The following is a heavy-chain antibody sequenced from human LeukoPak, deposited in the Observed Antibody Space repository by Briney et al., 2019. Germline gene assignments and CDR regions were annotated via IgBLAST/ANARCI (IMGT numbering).Heavy chain of an antibody. CDR3: AKDIGGYSFAAEY. CDR1: GFTFDDYA. Sequence: GGSLRLSCAASGFTFDDYAMHGVRQAPGRGLEGVTLISGDGCITYYADSLKDRFTIYRENRKNSLYLQMHTLSTEDTALFYCAKDIGGYSFAAEYWGQRTLVTVSS. D-gene: IGHD5-18*01. J-gene: IGHJ4*02. CDR2: ISGDGCIT. V-gene: IGHV3-43*02.